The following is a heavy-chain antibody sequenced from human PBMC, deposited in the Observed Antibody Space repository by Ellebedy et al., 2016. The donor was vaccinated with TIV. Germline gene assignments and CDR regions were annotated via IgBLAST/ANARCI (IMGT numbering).Heavy chain of an antibody. D-gene: IGHD1-26*01. V-gene: IGHV3-43*01. CDR2: ISWDGGST. CDR3: AKVDLGGVPYYFDY. CDR1: GFTFDDYT. J-gene: IGHJ4*02. Sequence: GESLKISXAASGFTFDDYTMYWVRQAPGKGLEWVSLISWDGGSTYYADSVKGRFTISRDNSKNTLYLQMNSLRAEDTAVYYCAKVDLGGVPYYFDYWGQGTLVTVSS.